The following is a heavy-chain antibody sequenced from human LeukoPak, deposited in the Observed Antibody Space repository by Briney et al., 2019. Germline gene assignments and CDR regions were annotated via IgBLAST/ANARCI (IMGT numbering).Heavy chain of an antibody. J-gene: IGHJ6*02. Sequence: GGSLRLSCAASGFTFNTYEMNWVRQAPGKGLEWVSYISGGGETRYYADSVKGRFTISRDNGKNSLYLQMNSLRAEDTAVYYCARDPYSSSWYLIYYYGMDVWGQGTAVTVSS. V-gene: IGHV3-48*03. D-gene: IGHD6-13*01. CDR3: ARDPYSSSWYLIYYYGMDV. CDR2: ISGGGETR. CDR1: GFTFNTYE.